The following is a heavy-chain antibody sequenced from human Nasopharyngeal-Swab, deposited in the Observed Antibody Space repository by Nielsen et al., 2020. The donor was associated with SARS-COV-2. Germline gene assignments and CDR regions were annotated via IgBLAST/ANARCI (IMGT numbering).Heavy chain of an antibody. J-gene: IGHJ4*02. Sequence: SLKISCAASGFTFDDYAMHWVLQAPGKGPEWVSGISWNSGSIGYADSVKGRFTISRDNAKNSLYLQMNSLRAEDTALYYCARANSGWYYFDYWGQGTLVTVSS. D-gene: IGHD6-19*01. CDR2: ISWNSGSI. V-gene: IGHV3-9*01. CDR1: GFTFDDYA. CDR3: ARANSGWYYFDY.